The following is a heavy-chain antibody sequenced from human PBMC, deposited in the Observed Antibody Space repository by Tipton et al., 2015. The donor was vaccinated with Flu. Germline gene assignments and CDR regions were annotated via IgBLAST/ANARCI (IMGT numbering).Heavy chain of an antibody. CDR1: GGSFSGYY. Sequence: GLVKPSETLSLTCAVYGGSFSGYYWSWIRQPPGKGLEWIGEINHSGSTNYNPSLKSRVTISVDTSKNQFSLKLSSVTAADTAVYYCARSPYCGGDCYSWDWYFDLWGRGTLVTVSS. D-gene: IGHD2-21*01. CDR2: INHSGST. CDR3: ARSPYCGGDCYSWDWYFDL. V-gene: IGHV4-34*01. J-gene: IGHJ2*01.